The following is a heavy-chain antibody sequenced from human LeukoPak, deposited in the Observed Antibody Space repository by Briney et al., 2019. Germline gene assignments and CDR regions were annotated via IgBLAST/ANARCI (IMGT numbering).Heavy chain of an antibody. V-gene: IGHV5-51*01. CDR1: GYSFTSYW. Sequence: GESLKISCKGSGYSFTSYWIGWVRQMPGKGLEWMGIIYPGDSDTRYSPSFQGQVTISADKSISTAYLQWSSLKASDTAMYYCARTVRGSSGRYPFDYWGQGTLVTVSS. J-gene: IGHJ4*02. D-gene: IGHD6-19*01. CDR3: ARTVRGSSGRYPFDY. CDR2: IYPGDSDT.